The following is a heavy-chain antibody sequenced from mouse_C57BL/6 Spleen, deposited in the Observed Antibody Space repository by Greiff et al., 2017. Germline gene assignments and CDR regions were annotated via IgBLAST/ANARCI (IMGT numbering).Heavy chain of an antibody. CDR2: IYPGSGST. D-gene: IGHD2-1*01. J-gene: IGHJ4*01. Sequence: VQLQQPGAELVKPGASVKMSCKASGYTFTSYWITWVKQRPGQGLEWIGDIYPGSGSTNYNETFKSKATLTVDTSSSTAYMQLSRLTSEDSAVYHWARRDLYGKGGDAMDYWGQGTSVTVSS. V-gene: IGHV1-55*01. CDR3: ARRDLYGKGGDAMDY. CDR1: GYTFTSYW.